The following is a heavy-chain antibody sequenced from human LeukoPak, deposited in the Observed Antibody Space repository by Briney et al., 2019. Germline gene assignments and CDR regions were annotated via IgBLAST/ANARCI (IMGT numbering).Heavy chain of an antibody. CDR2: ISSSGSTI. D-gene: IGHD3-10*01. V-gene: IGHV3-48*01. J-gene: IGHJ4*02. Sequence: GGSLRLSCAVSGFTFSTYSMNWVRQAPGKGLEWISYISSSGSTINYADSVKGRFTISRDNAKNSLSLQMNSLRAEDTAVYYCARSGALGYWGQGTLVTVSS. CDR3: ARSGALGY. CDR1: GFTFSTYS.